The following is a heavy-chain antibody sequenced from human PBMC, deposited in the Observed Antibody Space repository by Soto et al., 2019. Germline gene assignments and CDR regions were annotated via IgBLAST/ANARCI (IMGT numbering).Heavy chain of an antibody. CDR1: GFSFSDYT. Sequence: EVHLVESGGGLVKPGGSLRLTCVGSGFSFSDYTMNWVRQAPGKGLEWVSSISRGSDYIFYADTVKGRFTISRDNARNSLYLQMSSLRAEDTAVYYCAKDSGCVNNACAYDPWGQGTLVSVSS. CDR2: ISRGSDYI. V-gene: IGHV3-21*01. CDR3: AKDSGCVNNACAYDP. J-gene: IGHJ5*02. D-gene: IGHD1-20*01.